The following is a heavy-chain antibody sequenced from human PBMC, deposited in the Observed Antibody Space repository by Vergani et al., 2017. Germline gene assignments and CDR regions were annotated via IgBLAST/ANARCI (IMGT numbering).Heavy chain of an antibody. CDR2: SSSMSIYI. J-gene: IGHJ5*02. CDR1: GFTFSSSS. D-gene: IGHD2-2*01. V-gene: IGHV3-21*01. CDR3: ARDRTSCLCLDP. Sequence: EVQLVESGGGLVKPGGSLRVSCAASGFTFSSSSMNWVRQAPGKGLEWVSSSSSMSIYIYYADSVKGRFTISRDNAKNSLYLQMNSLRAEDTAVYYCARDRTSCLCLDPWGQGTLVTVSS.